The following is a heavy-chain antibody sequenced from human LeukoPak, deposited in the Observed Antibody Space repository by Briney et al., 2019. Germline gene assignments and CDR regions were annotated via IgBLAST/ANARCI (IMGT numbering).Heavy chain of an antibody. CDR1: GGSISSYY. Sequence: SETLSLTCTVSGGSISSYYWSWIRQPPGKGLEWIGYIYYSGSTNYNPSLKSRVTISVDTSKNQFSLKLSSVTAADTAVYYCASRVGATDDAFDIWGQGTMVTVSS. CDR3: ASRVGATDDAFDI. J-gene: IGHJ3*02. V-gene: IGHV4-59*01. CDR2: IYYSGST. D-gene: IGHD1-26*01.